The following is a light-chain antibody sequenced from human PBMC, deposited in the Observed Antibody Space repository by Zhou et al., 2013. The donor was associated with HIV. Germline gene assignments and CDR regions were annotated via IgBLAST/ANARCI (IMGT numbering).Light chain of an antibody. Sequence: DIQMTQSPSSLSASVGDRVTITCRASQNIDTFLSWYQLKPGKAPKLLIHKASILEASVPSRFSGSGSGTEFTLTIIGLQPDDSATYYCQQYNNKPITFGQGTRLEI. J-gene: IGKJ5*01. CDR2: KAS. CDR1: QNIDTF. V-gene: IGKV1-5*03. CDR3: QQYNNKPIT.